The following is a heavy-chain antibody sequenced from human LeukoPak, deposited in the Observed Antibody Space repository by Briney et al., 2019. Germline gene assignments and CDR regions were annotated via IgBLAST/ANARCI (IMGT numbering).Heavy chain of an antibody. J-gene: IGHJ4*02. CDR1: GFTFDDYG. CDR2: ISWNSGSV. V-gene: IGHV3-9*01. CDR3: AKDIGGYDLNFDY. D-gene: IGHD5-12*01. Sequence: GGSLRLSCAASGFTFDDYGMHWVRQAPGKGLEWVSGISWNSGSVGYADSVKGRFTISRDNAKNSLYLQMNSLRAEDTALYYCAKDIGGYDLNFDYWGQGTLVTVSS.